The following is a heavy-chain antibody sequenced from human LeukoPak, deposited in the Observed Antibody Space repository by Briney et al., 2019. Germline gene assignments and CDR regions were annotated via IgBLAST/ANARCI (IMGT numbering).Heavy chain of an antibody. CDR3: ARDLDWILFDY. D-gene: IGHD3-9*01. J-gene: IGHJ4*02. V-gene: IGHV3-7*01. Sequence: GGSLRLSCAASGFTFRSYWMSWVRQAPGKGLEWVANIKEDGTETHYVDSVKGRFTISRDNAKNSLFLQMNTLRAEDTAVYYCARDLDWILFDYWGQGTLVTVSS. CDR2: IKEDGTET. CDR1: GFTFRSYW.